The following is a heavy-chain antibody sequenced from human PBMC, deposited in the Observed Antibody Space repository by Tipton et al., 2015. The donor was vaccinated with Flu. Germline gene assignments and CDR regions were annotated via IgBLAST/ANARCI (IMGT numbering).Heavy chain of an antibody. CDR1: GGSISSYY. Sequence: TLSLTCTVSGGSISSYYWSWIRQPPAKGLEWIGYIYYSGSTNYNPSLKSRVTISVDTSKNQFSLKLSSVTAADTAVYYCARVGGSSYYYYGMDVWGQGTTVTVSS. CDR3: ARVGGSSYYYYGMDV. V-gene: IGHV4-59*01. J-gene: IGHJ6*02. CDR2: IYYSGST. D-gene: IGHD1-26*01.